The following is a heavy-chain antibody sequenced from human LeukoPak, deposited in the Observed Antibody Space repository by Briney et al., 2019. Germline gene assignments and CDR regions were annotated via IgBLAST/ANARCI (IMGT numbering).Heavy chain of an antibody. Sequence: ASVRVSCKASGYTFTSYSMHWVRQAPGQRLEWMGWINAGNGNTKYSQKFQGRVTITTDTSTSTAYMELRSLRSDDTAVYYCATSRGGYNSGWYDSFFDYWGQGTLVTVSS. CDR2: INAGNGNT. J-gene: IGHJ4*02. D-gene: IGHD6-19*01. V-gene: IGHV1-3*01. CDR3: ATSRGGYNSGWYDSFFDY. CDR1: GYTFTSYS.